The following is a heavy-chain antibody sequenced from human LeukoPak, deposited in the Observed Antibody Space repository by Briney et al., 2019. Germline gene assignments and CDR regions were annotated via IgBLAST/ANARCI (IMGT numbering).Heavy chain of an antibody. J-gene: IGHJ5*02. Sequence: GGSLRLSCADSGFTFSNYEMNWVRQAPGKGLEWVSYISSSGSAIYYADSVKGRFTISRDNAKNSPYLQMNSLRAEDTAVYYCARVSGLRGYYFFDPWGQGTLVTASS. CDR2: ISSSGSAI. CDR1: GFTFSNYE. D-gene: IGHD3-22*01. V-gene: IGHV3-48*03. CDR3: ARVSGLRGYYFFDP.